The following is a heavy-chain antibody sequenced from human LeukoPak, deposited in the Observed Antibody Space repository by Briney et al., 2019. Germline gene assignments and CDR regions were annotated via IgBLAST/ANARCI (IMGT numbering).Heavy chain of an antibody. CDR3: ARGYSSSWYTPFDP. CDR2: IYYSGST. Sequence: SETLSLTCTVSGGSISSYYWTWIRQPPGKGLEWIGYIYYSGSTNYNPSLKSRVTISVDTSKKQFSLKLSSVTAADTAVYYCARGYSSSWYTPFDPWGQGTLVTVSS. V-gene: IGHV4-59*01. J-gene: IGHJ5*02. D-gene: IGHD6-13*01. CDR1: GGSISSYY.